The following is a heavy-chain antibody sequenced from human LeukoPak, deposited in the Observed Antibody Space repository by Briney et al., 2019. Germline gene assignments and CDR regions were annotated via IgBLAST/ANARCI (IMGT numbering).Heavy chain of an antibody. V-gene: IGHV1-18*01. CDR2: MNPNSGNT. J-gene: IGHJ5*02. Sequence: ASVKVSCKASGYTVTSYDINWVRQATGQGLEWMGWMNPNSGNTNYAQKLQGRVTMTTDTSTSTAYMELRSLRSDDTAVYYCARFLQGFDPWGQGTLVTVSS. CDR1: GYTVTSYD. CDR3: ARFLQGFDP.